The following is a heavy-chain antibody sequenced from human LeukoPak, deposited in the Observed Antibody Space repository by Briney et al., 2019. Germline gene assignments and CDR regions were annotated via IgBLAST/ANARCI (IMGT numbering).Heavy chain of an antibody. J-gene: IGHJ4*02. CDR3: AKGRGQGFDY. D-gene: IGHD3-10*01. Sequence: GGSLRLSCAASGFTLSTYNMNWVRQAPGKGLEWVSGISGSGIGGRTHYADSVKGRFTISRDNSKNTLYLQMNSPRVEDTAVYYCAKGRGQGFDYWGQGTLVTVPS. CDR1: GFTLSTYN. CDR2: ISGSGIGGRT. V-gene: IGHV3-23*01.